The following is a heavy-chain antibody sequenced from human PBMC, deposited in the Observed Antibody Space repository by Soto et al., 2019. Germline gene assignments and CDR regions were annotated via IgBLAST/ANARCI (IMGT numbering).Heavy chain of an antibody. D-gene: IGHD6-19*01. J-gene: IGHJ3*02. CDR2: ISSSSSYI. CDR3: ARTRGSGLKSDAFDI. CDR1: GFTFSSYS. V-gene: IGHV3-21*01. Sequence: PGGSLRLSCAASGFTFSSYSMNWVRQAPGKGLEWVSPISSSSSYIYYADSVKGRFTISRDNAKNSLYLQMNSLRAEDTAVYYCARTRGSGLKSDAFDIWGQGTMVTVSS.